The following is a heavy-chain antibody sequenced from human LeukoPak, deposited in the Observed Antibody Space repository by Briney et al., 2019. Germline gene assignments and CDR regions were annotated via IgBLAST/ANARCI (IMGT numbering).Heavy chain of an antibody. CDR3: ARDLGGYNQY. D-gene: IGHD5-24*01. Sequence: SQTLSLTCTVSGGSISSGGYYWSWIRQPPGKGLEWIGYIYHSGSTYYNPSLKSRDTISVDRSKNQFSLKLSSVTAADTAVYYCARDLGGYNQYWGQGTLVTVSS. CDR1: GGSISSGGYY. CDR2: IYHSGST. V-gene: IGHV4-30-2*01. J-gene: IGHJ4*02.